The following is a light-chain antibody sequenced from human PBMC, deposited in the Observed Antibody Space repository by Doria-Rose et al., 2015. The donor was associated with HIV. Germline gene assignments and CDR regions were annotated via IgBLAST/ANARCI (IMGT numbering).Light chain of an antibody. Sequence: EIVMTQSPGTLSLSPGERATLSCRASQSFSNTYLAWYQQKPGQAPSLPIYDGSTRATGIPDRFSASGSGTDFTLAINRLEPEDFALYYCHQYGTSWTFGQGTKVEI. V-gene: IGKV3-20*01. CDR3: HQYGTSWT. CDR2: DGS. CDR1: QSFSNTY. J-gene: IGKJ1*01.